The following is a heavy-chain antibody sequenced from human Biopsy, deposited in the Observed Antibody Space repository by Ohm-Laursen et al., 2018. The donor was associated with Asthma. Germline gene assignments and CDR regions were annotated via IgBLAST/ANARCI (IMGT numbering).Heavy chain of an antibody. J-gene: IGHJ5*02. Sequence: ASVKVSCKASGYTLTGYYMHWVRQAPGQGLEWMGRIIPNSGDTKYAQKFQGRVTMTRDTSISTAYMELRSLTSDDTTVYYCVRDKVVVVPGSKGPTDWFDPWGQGTLVTVSS. V-gene: IGHV1-2*06. CDR1: GYTLTGYY. D-gene: IGHD2-15*01. CDR2: IIPNSGDT. CDR3: VRDKVVVVPGSKGPTDWFDP.